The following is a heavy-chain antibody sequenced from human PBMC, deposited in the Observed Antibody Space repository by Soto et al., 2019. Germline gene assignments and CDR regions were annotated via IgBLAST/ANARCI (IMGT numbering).Heavy chain of an antibody. D-gene: IGHD6-19*01. CDR1: GYTFTSYD. J-gene: IGHJ6*02. CDR3: ARWAVAGTGHYYYYYGMDV. CDR2: MNPNSGNT. V-gene: IGHV1-8*01. Sequence: GASVKVSCKASGYTFTSYDVNWVRLAAGQGLEWMGWMNPNSGNTGSAQKFQGRVTMARNTSINTAYMELSSLSSEDTAVYYCARWAVAGTGHYYYYYGMDVWGQGTTVTVSS.